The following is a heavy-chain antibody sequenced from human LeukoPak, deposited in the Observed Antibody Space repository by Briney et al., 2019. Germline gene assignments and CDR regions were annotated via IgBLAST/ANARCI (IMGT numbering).Heavy chain of an antibody. Sequence: GESLKISCKGSGYFFTSNWIAWVRQMPGKGLEWMGSIFPGDSDTSYSPSFQGQVTMSAAKSVSTAYLQWSSLEPSDTAFYYCARLGATGFDSWGQGTLVTVSS. D-gene: IGHD1-26*01. V-gene: IGHV5-51*01. J-gene: IGHJ5*01. CDR2: IFPGDSDT. CDR1: GYFFTSNW. CDR3: ARLGATGFDS.